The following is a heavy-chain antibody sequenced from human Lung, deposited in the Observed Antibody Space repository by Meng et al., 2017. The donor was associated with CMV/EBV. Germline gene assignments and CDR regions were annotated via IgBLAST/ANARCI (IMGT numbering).Heavy chain of an antibody. CDR3: ARGSGSFYNWFDP. D-gene: IGHD5-12*01. J-gene: IGHJ5*02. CDR2: INYSGSI. V-gene: IGHV4-39*07. Sequence: QLQMQESGPGLVKPSEXLSLICAVAGGSISSRSYYWGWIRQPPRKGLEWIGSINYSGSIYQNPSLKSRVTISVDTSKNQFSLKVRSVTAADTAVYYCARGSGSFYNWFDPWGQGTLVTVAS. CDR1: GGSISSRSYY.